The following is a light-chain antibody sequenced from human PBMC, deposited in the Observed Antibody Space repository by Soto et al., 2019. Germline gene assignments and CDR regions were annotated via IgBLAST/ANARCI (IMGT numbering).Light chain of an antibody. CDR3: ETWDSNTRV. CDR1: SGHSSYI. J-gene: IGLJ3*02. V-gene: IGLV4-60*02. CDR2: LESSGSY. Sequence: QPVLTQSSSASASLGSSVKLTCTLSSGHSSYIIAWHQQQPGKAPRYLMKLESSGSYNKGSGVPDRFSGSSSGADRYLTISNLQFEEEADYYCETWDSNTRVFGGGTKLTVL.